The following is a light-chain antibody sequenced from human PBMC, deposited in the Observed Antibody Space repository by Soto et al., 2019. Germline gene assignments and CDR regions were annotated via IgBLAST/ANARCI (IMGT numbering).Light chain of an antibody. V-gene: IGLV2-14*01. CDR2: EIS. Sequence: QSALTQPASVSGSPGQSITISCTGTSSDVGAHNFVSWYQQHPGKDPKLIFYEISNRPPGLSDRFSGSKSGTTASLTISGLQAEDEADYFCSSYTTNKTLLFGGGTKLTVL. CDR1: SSDVGAHNF. J-gene: IGLJ2*01. CDR3: SSYTTNKTLL.